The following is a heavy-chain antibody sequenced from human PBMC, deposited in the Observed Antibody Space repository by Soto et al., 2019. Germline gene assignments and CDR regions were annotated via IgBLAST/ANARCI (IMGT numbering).Heavy chain of an antibody. V-gene: IGHV1-69*12. CDR3: ASFGHSKAVAGGGDY. J-gene: IGHJ4*02. Sequence: QVQLVQSGAEVKKPGSSVKVSCKASGGTFSSYAISWVRQAPGQGLEWRGGSIPIFGQANYAQKFQGRVKIAEDEPTGTAYLDLINLRSEGTALYFCASFGHSKAVAGGGDYSGQGTLVTVSS. D-gene: IGHD6-19*01. CDR1: GGTFSSYA. CDR2: SIPIFGQA.